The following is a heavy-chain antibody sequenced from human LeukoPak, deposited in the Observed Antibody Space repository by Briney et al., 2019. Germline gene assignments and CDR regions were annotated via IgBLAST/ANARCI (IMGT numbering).Heavy chain of an antibody. CDR3: AKDQMIVAAAFDI. V-gene: IGHV3-9*01. J-gene: IGHJ3*02. D-gene: IGHD3-22*01. CDR2: ISWNSGSI. CDR1: GFTFDDYA. Sequence: HPGRSLRLSCAASGFTFDDYAMHWVRHAPGKGLEWVSGISWNSGSIGYADSVKGRFTISRDNAKNSLYLQMNSLRAEDTAVYYCAKDQMIVAAAFDIWGQGTMVTVSS.